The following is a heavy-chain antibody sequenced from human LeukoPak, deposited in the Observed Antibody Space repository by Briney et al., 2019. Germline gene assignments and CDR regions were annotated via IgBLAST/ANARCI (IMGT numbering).Heavy chain of an antibody. J-gene: IGHJ4*02. D-gene: IGHD3-22*01. CDR3: ARDCLGDYDHSGYYDK. CDR1: GFTFSDYY. CDR2: ICDWGRTI. Sequence: GRSLRLFCAVSGFTFSDYYMSGIREAPGRGRVGVSYICDWGRTIYYGDSVKGRFTIYSDHAKVFVYLDIKNLGAQEDGVYYFARDCLGDYDHSGYYDKWGQGTLVTVSS. V-gene: IGHV3-11*04.